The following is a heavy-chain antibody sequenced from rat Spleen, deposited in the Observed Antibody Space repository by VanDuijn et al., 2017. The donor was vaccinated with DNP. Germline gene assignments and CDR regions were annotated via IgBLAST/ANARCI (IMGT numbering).Heavy chain of an antibody. J-gene: IGHJ3*01. D-gene: IGHD1-6*01. V-gene: IGHV5S13*01. CDR2: INTGGGNT. CDR3: ATLYYGFAY. CDR1: GFTFSAYY. Sequence: EVQLVESGGGLVQPGRSLKLSCAASGFTFSAYYVAWVRQAPAKGLEWVAYINTGGGNTYYRDSVKGRFTISRDNAKNTQYLQMDSLRSEDTATYYCATLYYGFAYWGQGTLVTVSS.